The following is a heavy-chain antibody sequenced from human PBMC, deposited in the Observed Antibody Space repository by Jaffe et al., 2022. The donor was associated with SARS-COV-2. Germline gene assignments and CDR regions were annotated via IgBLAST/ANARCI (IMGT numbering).Heavy chain of an antibody. CDR2: ISSGSSTI. J-gene: IGHJ4*02. Sequence: EVQLVESGGGLVQPGGSLRLSCAASGFTFSTYSMNWVRQAPGKGLEWVSYISSGSSTIYYADSVKGRFTISRDNAKNSLYLQMNSLRAEDTAVYYCARVPRNRDSPDDYWGQGTLVTVSS. D-gene: IGHD2-21*01. CDR1: GFTFSTYS. CDR3: ARVPRNRDSPDDY. V-gene: IGHV3-48*01.